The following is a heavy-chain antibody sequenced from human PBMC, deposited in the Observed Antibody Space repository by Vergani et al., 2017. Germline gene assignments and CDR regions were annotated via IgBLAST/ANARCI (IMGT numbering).Heavy chain of an antibody. V-gene: IGHV3-48*03. D-gene: IGHD2-2*01. CDR1: GFTFSSYE. CDR2: ISSSGSTI. CDR3: ARETSAAGVDY. J-gene: IGHJ4*02. Sequence: EVQLVESGGGLVQPGGSLRLSCAASGFTFSSYEMNWVRQAPGKGLEWVSYISSSGSTIYYADSVECRFTISRDNAKNSLYLQMNSLRAEATAVYYCARETSAAGVDYWGQGTLVTVSS.